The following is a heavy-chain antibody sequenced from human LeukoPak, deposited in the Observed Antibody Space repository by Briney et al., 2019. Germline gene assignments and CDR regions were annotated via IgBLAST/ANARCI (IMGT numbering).Heavy chain of an antibody. Sequence: ASVKVSCKVSGYTLTELSTHWVRQAPGKGLEWMGRFDPEDGETIYAQNFQGRVTVTEDTSTDTAYMDLRSLRSDDTAVYYCATDLDGVLDYWGQGTLVTVSS. CDR2: FDPEDGET. J-gene: IGHJ4*02. V-gene: IGHV1-24*01. CDR3: ATDLDGVLDY. CDR1: GYTLTELS. D-gene: IGHD4-17*01.